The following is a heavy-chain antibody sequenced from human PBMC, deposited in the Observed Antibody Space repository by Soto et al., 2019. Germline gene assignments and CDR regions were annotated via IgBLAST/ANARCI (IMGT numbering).Heavy chain of an antibody. J-gene: IGHJ4*02. Sequence: QVQLVESGGGVVQPGRSLRLSCAASGFTFSSYAMHWVRQAPGKGLEWVAVISYDGSNKYYADSVKGRFTISRDNSKNTLYLQMHSLRAEDTAVYYCARDAHVSKSYYYDSSGYYYPKDLDYWGQGTLVTVSS. CDR2: ISYDGSNK. CDR3: ARDAHVSKSYYYDSSGYYYPKDLDY. D-gene: IGHD3-22*01. V-gene: IGHV3-30-3*01. CDR1: GFTFSSYA.